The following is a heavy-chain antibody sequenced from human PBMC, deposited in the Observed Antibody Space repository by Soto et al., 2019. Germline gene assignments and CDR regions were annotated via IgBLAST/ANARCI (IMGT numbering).Heavy chain of an antibody. Sequence: GGSLRLSCTASGFTFGDYAMSWFRQAPGKGQEWVGFIRSKAYGGTTEYAASVKGRFTISRDDSKSIAYLQMNSLKTEDTAVYYFTSFKIVVVQPAGFYPWARGTLVPGSS. V-gene: IGHV3-49*03. CDR3: TSFKIVVVQPAGFYP. CDR2: IRSKAYGGTT. CDR1: GFTFGDYA. D-gene: IGHD2-2*01. J-gene: IGHJ5*02.